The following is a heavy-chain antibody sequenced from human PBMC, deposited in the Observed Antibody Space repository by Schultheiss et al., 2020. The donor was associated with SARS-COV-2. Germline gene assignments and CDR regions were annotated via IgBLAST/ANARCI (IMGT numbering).Heavy chain of an antibody. D-gene: IGHD6-6*01. CDR3: ARAIAARPWGFDY. CDR1: GGSISGYY. CDR2: IYYSGST. J-gene: IGHJ4*02. V-gene: IGHV4-59*01. Sequence: SQTLSLTCTVSGGSISGYYWSWIRQPPGMELEWIGYIYYSGSTSYNPSLKSRVTISVDTSTNQFSLKLSSVTAADTAVYYCARAIAARPWGFDYWGQGTLVTVSS.